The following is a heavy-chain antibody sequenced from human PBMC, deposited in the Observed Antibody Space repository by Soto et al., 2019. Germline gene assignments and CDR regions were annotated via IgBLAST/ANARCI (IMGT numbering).Heavy chain of an antibody. Sequence: SVKVSCKASGGTFSSYAISWVRQAPGQGLEWMGGIIPIFGTANYAQKFQGRVTITADESTSTAYMELSSLRSEDTAVYYCARCGGDCYSQYYFDYWGQGTLVTVSS. D-gene: IGHD2-21*02. J-gene: IGHJ4*02. V-gene: IGHV1-69*13. CDR2: IIPIFGTA. CDR1: GGTFSSYA. CDR3: ARCGGDCYSQYYFDY.